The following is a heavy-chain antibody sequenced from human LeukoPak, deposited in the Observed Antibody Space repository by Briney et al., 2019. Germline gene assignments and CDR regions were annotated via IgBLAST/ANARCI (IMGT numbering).Heavy chain of an antibody. CDR1: GGTFSSYA. Sequence: SVKVSCKASGGTFSSYAISWVRQAPGQGLELMGGIIPIFGTANYAQKFQGRVTITTDESTSTAYMELSSLRSEDTAVYYCARASVYDSAFYYYYMDVWGKGTTVTVSS. CDR2: IIPIFGTA. CDR3: ARASVYDSAFYYYYMDV. V-gene: IGHV1-69*05. J-gene: IGHJ6*03. D-gene: IGHD2/OR15-2a*01.